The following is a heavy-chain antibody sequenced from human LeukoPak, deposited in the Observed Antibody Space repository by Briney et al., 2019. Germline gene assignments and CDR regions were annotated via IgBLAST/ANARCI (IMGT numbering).Heavy chain of an antibody. J-gene: IGHJ4*02. V-gene: IGHV3-48*01. D-gene: IGHD5-18*01. CDR1: GFNFRFYI. CDR2: ISSDAKTV. Sequence: PGGPLRLSCAASGFNFRFYIVNWVRQAPGKGLEWISYISSDAKTVNYADSVKGRFTISRDNAKNSLYLQMNSLSADDTAVYYCARVGSRYGPPNSWGQGTLVTVSS. CDR3: ARVGSRYGPPNS.